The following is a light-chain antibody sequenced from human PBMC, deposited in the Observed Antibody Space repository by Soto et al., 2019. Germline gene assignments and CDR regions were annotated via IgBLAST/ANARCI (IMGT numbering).Light chain of an antibody. CDR2: DVT. J-gene: IGLJ2*01. Sequence: LTQPASVSGSPGQSITISCSGTPSDIGAYNYVSWYQHLPGKAPKVIIYDVTNRPSGVSSRFSGSKSGTTASLTISGLQAEDEANYYCGSYTISSTLMIFGGGTKVTVL. V-gene: IGLV2-14*03. CDR1: PSDIGAYNY. CDR3: GSYTISSTLMI.